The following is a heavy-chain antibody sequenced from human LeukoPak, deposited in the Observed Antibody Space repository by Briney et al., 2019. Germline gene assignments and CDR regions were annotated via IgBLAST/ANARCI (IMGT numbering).Heavy chain of an antibody. V-gene: IGHV1-18*04. J-gene: IGHJ4*02. Sequence: ASVKVSCKASGYTFTGYYMHWVRQAPGQGLEWMGWINPNSGNTNYAQKLQGRVTMTTDTSTSTAYMELRSLRSDDTAVYYCARGYYYGSGSYYLDWGQGTLVTVSS. CDR2: INPNSGNT. CDR1: GYTFTGYY. CDR3: ARGYYYGSGSYYLD. D-gene: IGHD3-10*01.